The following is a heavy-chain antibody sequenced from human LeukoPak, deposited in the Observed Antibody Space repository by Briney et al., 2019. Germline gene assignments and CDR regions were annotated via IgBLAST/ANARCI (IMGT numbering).Heavy chain of an antibody. CDR1: GFTFSDYY. J-gene: IGHJ4*02. V-gene: IGHV3-11*04. D-gene: IGHD5-18*01. CDR2: ISSDGSTI. Sequence: GGSLRLSCAASGFTFSDYYMSWIRQAPGKGLEWVSYISSDGSTIYYADSVKGRFTISRDNAKKSLYLQMNSLRAEDTAVYFCAREGLYNYGYVYGYWGQGTLVTVSS. CDR3: AREGLYNYGYVYGY.